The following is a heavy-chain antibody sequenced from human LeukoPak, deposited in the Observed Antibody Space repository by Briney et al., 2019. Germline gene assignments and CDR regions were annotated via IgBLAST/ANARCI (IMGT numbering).Heavy chain of an antibody. D-gene: IGHD3-22*01. CDR2: INHSGST. V-gene: IGHV4-34*01. CDR3: ASLYYYDSSGYY. Sequence: SETLSLTCAVYGGSFSGYYWSWIRQPPGKGLEWIGEINHSGSTNYNPSLKSQVTISVDTSKNQFSLKLSSVTAADTAVYYCASLYYYDSSGYYWGQGTLVTVSS. CDR1: GGSFSGYY. J-gene: IGHJ4*02.